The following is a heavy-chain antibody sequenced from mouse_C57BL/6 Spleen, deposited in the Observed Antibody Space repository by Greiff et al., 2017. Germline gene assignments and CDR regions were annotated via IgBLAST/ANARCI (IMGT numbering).Heavy chain of an antibody. V-gene: IGHV1-53*01. D-gene: IGHD2-4*01. CDR2: INPSKGGT. CDR3: ARSGLRRAFDY. J-gene: IGHJ2*01. Sequence: QVQLQQPGTELVKPGASVKLSCKASGYTFTSYWMHWVKQRPGQGLEWIGNINPSKGGTNYNEKFKSKATLTVDKPASTAYMQLSSLTSEDSAVYNCARSGLRRAFDYWGQGTTLTVSS. CDR1: GYTFTSYW.